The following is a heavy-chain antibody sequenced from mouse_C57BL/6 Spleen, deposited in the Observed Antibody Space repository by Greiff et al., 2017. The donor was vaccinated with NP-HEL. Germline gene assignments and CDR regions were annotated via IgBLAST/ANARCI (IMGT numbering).Heavy chain of an antibody. CDR1: GFTFSDYG. Sequence: EVMLVESGGGLVKPGGSLKLSCAASGFTFSDYGMHWVRQAPEKGLEWVAYISSGSSTIYYADTVKGRFTISRDNAKNTLFLQMTSLRSEDTAMYYCARGEDSNPDYWGQGTTLTVSS. D-gene: IGHD2-5*01. V-gene: IGHV5-17*01. CDR2: ISSGSSTI. CDR3: ARGEDSNPDY. J-gene: IGHJ2*01.